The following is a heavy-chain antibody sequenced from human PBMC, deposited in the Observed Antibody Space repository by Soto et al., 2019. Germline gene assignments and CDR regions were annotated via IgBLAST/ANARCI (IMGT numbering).Heavy chain of an antibody. CDR3: ARQSRFCRHTSCFDYFDS. CDR2: IFHSGST. V-gene: IGHV4-4*02. Sequence: SETMSLRCTVSGCTLCSSHWWSWVRKHPGKGLEWIGEIFHSGSTNYNPSLKSRVTISIDKSKYQFSLNLRSVTAADTAVYSCARQSRFCRHTSCFDYFDSWGQGTLVTVSS. J-gene: IGHJ4*02. D-gene: IGHD2-2*01. CDR1: GCTLCSSHW.